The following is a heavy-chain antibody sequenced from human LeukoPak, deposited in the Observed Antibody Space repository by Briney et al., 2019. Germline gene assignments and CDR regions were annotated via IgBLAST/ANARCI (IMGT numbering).Heavy chain of an antibody. CDR2: IYYSGST. Sequence: TSETLSLTCTVSGGSISSSSYYWGWIRQPPGKGLEWIGSIYYSGSTYYNPSLKSRVTISVDTSKNQFSLKLSSVTAADTAVYYCARQEWWLVPTHLDYWGQGTLVTVSS. CDR3: ARQEWWLVPTHLDY. D-gene: IGHD6-19*01. J-gene: IGHJ4*02. CDR1: GGSISSSSYY. V-gene: IGHV4-39*01.